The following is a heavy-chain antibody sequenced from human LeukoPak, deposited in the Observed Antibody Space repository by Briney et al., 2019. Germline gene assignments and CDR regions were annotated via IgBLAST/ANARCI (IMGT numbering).Heavy chain of an antibody. V-gene: IGHV3-48*03. CDR1: GFTFSSYG. Sequence: GGSLRLSCAASGFTFSSYGMNWVRQAPGKGLEWVSYISSSGSTIYYADSVKGRFTISRDNAKNSLYLQMNSLRAEDTAVYYCARTYYDSSGYSNFDYWGQGTLVTVSS. D-gene: IGHD3-22*01. CDR3: ARTYYDSSGYSNFDY. J-gene: IGHJ4*02. CDR2: ISSSGSTI.